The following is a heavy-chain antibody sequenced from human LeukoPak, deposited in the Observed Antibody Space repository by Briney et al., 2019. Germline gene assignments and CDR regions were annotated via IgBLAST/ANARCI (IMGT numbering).Heavy chain of an antibody. V-gene: IGHV3-23*01. J-gene: IGHJ4*02. Sequence: AGGSLRLSCAASGFTFSSYGMTWVRQAPGKGLEWVSVISGIGGSTDYADSVKVRLPISRDNSKSTLYLQMTSLRAEDTAVYYCAKDSRNCRTTSCPPKPVDYWGQGTLVTVSS. CDR2: ISGIGGST. CDR1: GFTFSSYG. CDR3: AKDSRNCRTTSCPPKPVDY. D-gene: IGHD2-2*01.